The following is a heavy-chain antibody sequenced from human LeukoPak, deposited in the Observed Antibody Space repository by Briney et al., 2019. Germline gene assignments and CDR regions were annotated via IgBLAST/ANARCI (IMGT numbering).Heavy chain of an antibody. CDR1: GFTFSSYW. J-gene: IGHJ4*02. V-gene: IGHV3-23*01. CDR2: ISGSGGST. CDR3: AKAGSYSPFDY. D-gene: IGHD1-26*01. Sequence: GGSLRLSCAASGFTFSSYWMSWVRQAPGKGLEWVSTISGSGGSTYYADPVKGRFTISRDNSKNTLYLQMNSLRAEDTAIYYCAKAGSYSPFDYWGQGTLVTVSS.